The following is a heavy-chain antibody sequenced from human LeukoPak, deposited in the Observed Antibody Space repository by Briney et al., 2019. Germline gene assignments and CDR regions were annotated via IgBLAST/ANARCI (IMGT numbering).Heavy chain of an antibody. CDR2: IIPIFGTA. V-gene: IGHV1-69*13. J-gene: IGHJ4*02. CDR3: ARASIDVGYYGSGSYYPPDY. Sequence: ASVKVSCKASGGTFSSYAISWVRQAPGQGLEWMGGIIPIFGTANYAQKFQGRVTITADESTSTAYMELSSLRSEDTAVYYCARASIDVGYYGSGSYYPPDYWGQGTLVTVSS. CDR1: GGTFSSYA. D-gene: IGHD3-10*01.